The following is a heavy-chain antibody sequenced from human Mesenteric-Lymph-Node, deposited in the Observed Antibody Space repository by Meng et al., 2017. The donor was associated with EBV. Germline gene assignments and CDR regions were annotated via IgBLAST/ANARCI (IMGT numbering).Heavy chain of an antibody. D-gene: IGHD2-8*02. J-gene: IGHJ5*02. V-gene: IGHV4-34*01. CDR1: GGSFGGYY. CDR2: INHSGST. CDR3: ARDYCTGGVCYPYNLFDP. Sequence: QVQLQESGPGLVKPSETLSLTCGVSGGSFGGYYWSWIRQPPGKGLEWIGEINHSGSTNYNPSLKSRVTISVDTSKNQFSLKLSSVTAADTAVYYCARDYCTGGVCYPYNLFDPWGQGPLVTVDS.